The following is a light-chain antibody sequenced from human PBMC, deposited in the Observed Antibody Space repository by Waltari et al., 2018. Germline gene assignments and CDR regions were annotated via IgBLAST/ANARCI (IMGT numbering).Light chain of an antibody. CDR2: AAS. V-gene: IGKV1-27*01. Sequence: DIPMTQSPSSLSASVGDRATITCRACQGISTALAWYQQKPGKVPKLLIYAASTLQSGVPSRFSGSGSGTYFTVTISSLQPEEVATYYCRKYNSAPLTFGGRTKVGVK. CDR3: RKYNSAPLT. CDR1: QGISTA. J-gene: IGKJ4*01.